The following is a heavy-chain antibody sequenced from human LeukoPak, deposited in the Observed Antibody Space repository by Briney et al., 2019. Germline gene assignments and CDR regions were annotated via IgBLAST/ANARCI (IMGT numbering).Heavy chain of an antibody. Sequence: SETLSLTCTVSGGSISSYYWSWIRQPPGEGLEWIGYIYYSGSTNYNPSLKSRVTISVDTSKNQFSLKLSSVTAADTAVYYCARESMVYGDYVGCWFDPWGQGTLVTVSS. J-gene: IGHJ5*02. CDR2: IYYSGST. CDR1: GGSISSYY. D-gene: IGHD4-17*01. V-gene: IGHV4-59*01. CDR3: ARESMVYGDYVGCWFDP.